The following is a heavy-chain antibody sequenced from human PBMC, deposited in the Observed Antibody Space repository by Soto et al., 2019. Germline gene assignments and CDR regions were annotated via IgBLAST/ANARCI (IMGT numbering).Heavy chain of an antibody. Sequence: PGGSLRLSCAASGFTFSSYAMSWVRQAPGKGLEWVSAISGSGGSTYYADSVKGRFTISRDNSKNTLYLQMNSLRAEDTAVYYCAKDEATVTTIKTPAFDYWGQGTLVTVSS. CDR1: GFTFSSYA. D-gene: IGHD4-17*01. J-gene: IGHJ4*02. CDR2: ISGSGGST. CDR3: AKDEATVTTIKTPAFDY. V-gene: IGHV3-23*01.